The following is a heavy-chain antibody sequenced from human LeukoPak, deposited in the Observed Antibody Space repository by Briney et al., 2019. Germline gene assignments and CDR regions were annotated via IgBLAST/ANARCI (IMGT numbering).Heavy chain of an antibody. J-gene: IGHJ6*03. CDR2: ISGYNGNT. CDR3: ARDGVTMVRGPKSQYYMDV. D-gene: IGHD3-10*01. CDR1: GYIFTNFG. Sequence: ASVKVSCKASGYIFTNFGISWVRQARGQGLEWMGWISGYNGNTNYAQKLQGRVTMTTDTSTSTAYMELRSLRSDDTAVYYCARDGVTMVRGPKSQYYMDVWGKGTTVTVSS. V-gene: IGHV1-18*01.